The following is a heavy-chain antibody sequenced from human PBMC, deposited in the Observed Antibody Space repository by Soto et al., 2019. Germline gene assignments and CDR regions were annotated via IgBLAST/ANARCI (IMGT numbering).Heavy chain of an antibody. CDR2: INPNSGDT. CDR1: GYTFTDYY. J-gene: IGHJ6*02. D-gene: IGHD3-22*01. V-gene: IGHV1-2*06. Sequence: AAVKVSCKASGYTFTDYYIHWVRQAPGQGLEWMGRINPNSGDTSFAPKFQGRVTMTRDTSISTAYMQLSSLRSDDTAVYYCARDWYYYDXSGYSKPVWYYYYGMDVWGQGTTVTVSS. CDR3: ARDWYYYDXSGYSKPVWYYYYGMDV.